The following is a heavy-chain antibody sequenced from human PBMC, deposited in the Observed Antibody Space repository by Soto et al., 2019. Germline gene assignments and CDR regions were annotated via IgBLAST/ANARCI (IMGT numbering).Heavy chain of an antibody. D-gene: IGHD1-26*01. CDR1: GFTVSAYT. J-gene: IGHJ4*02. CDR3: ARGEQPPFDY. Sequence: QVQLLESGGGVVQPGRSLRLSCAASGFTVSAYTMHWVRQAPGKGLEWVSVISSDGNHKYYTDSVKGRFTISRDTSTKTLYLHIISLSAAATAFYSCARGEQPPFDYWGQGTLVTVSS. CDR2: ISSDGNHK. V-gene: IGHV3-30-3*01.